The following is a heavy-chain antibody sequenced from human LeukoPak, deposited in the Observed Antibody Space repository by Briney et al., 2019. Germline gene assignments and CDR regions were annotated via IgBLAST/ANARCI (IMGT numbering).Heavy chain of an antibody. CDR1: GYTFTSYY. J-gene: IGHJ4*02. D-gene: IGHD6-6*01. CDR3: ARSYSSSSPFDY. V-gene: IGHV1-46*01. CDR2: INPSGGST. Sequence: ASVKVSCKASGYTFTSYYMHWVRQAPGQGLEWMGIINPSGGSTTHARKFQGRVTMTRDTSTSTVYMELSSLRSEDTAVYYCARSYSSSSPFDYWGQGTLATVSS.